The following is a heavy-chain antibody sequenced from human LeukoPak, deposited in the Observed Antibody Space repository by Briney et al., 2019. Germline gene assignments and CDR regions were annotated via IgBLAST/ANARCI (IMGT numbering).Heavy chain of an antibody. V-gene: IGHV3-74*01. D-gene: IGHD1-26*01. Sequence: GGSLTLSCAASGFTLSKYWVHWLRHAPGKGPVWVSRINPDGSRIVYADSVRGRFTISRDSAKNTLYLQMNSLRAEDTAVYYCSRDVVGADDYWGQGTLVTVSS. CDR1: GFTLSKYW. CDR2: INPDGSRI. J-gene: IGHJ4*02. CDR3: SRDVVGADDY.